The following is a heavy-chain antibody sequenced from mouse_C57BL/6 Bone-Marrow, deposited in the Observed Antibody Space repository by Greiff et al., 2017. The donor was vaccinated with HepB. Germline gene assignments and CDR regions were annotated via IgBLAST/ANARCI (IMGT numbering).Heavy chain of an antibody. Sequence: EVKLVESGPELVKPGASVKMSCKASGYTFTSYVMHWVKQKPGQGLEWIGYIYPYNDGTKYNEKFKGKATLTSDKSSSTAYMELSSLTSEDSAVYHRMGYGNYGFAYWGQGTRVTVSA. D-gene: IGHD2-10*02. CDR1: GYTFTSYV. J-gene: IGHJ3*01. CDR3: MGYGNYGFAY. CDR2: IYPYNDGT. V-gene: IGHV1-14*01.